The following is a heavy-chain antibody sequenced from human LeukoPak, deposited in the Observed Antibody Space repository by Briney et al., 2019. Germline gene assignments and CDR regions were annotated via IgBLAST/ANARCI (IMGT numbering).Heavy chain of an antibody. Sequence: SQTLSLTCTVSGGSISSGSYYWSWIRQPAGKGLEWIGRIYTSGSTNYNPSLKSRVTISVDTSKNQFSLKLSSVTAADTAVYYCARNGGSSGWYVFDYWGQGTLVTVSS. V-gene: IGHV4-61*02. CDR2: IYTSGST. D-gene: IGHD6-19*01. J-gene: IGHJ4*02. CDR3: ARNGGSSGWYVFDY. CDR1: GGSISSGSYY.